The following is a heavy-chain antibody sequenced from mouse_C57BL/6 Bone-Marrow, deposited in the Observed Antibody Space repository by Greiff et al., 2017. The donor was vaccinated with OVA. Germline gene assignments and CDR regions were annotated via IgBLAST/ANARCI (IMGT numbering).Heavy chain of an antibody. Sequence: VQLVESGPGLVQPSQSLSITCTVSGFSLTSYGVHWVRQSPGKGLEWLGVIWSGGSTDYNAAFISRLSISKDNSKSQVFFKMNSLQADDTAIYYCARPLSTMITRAFAYWGQGTLVTVSA. CDR3: ARPLSTMITRAFAY. D-gene: IGHD2-4*01. J-gene: IGHJ3*01. V-gene: IGHV2-2*01. CDR1: GFSLTSYG. CDR2: IWSGGST.